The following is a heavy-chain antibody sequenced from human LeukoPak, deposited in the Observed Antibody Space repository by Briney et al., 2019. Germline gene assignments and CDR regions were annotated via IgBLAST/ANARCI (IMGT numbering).Heavy chain of an antibody. CDR1: GFTFSSYA. Sequence: GGSLRLSCVASGFTFSSYAMHWVRQTPGKGLEYVSGINSNGGSTHYANSVKGRFTISRDNSKHTLYLQMGSLRAEDTAVYYCARQGDDYWGHGTLVTVSS. CDR3: ARQGDDY. D-gene: IGHD3-16*01. J-gene: IGHJ4*01. V-gene: IGHV3-64*01. CDR2: INSNGGST.